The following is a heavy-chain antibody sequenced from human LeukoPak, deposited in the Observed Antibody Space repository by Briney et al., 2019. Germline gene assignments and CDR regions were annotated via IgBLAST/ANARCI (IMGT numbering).Heavy chain of an antibody. Sequence: GGSLRLSCAASGSTFSSYAMHWVRQAPGKGLEWVADVSYDGSNKYYADSVKGRFSISRDNSKNTLYLQMNSLRPEDTAVYYCARDQYRVSIFDYWGQGTLVTVSS. D-gene: IGHD5/OR15-5a*01. CDR2: VSYDGSNK. CDR3: ARDQYRVSIFDY. CDR1: GSTFSSYA. V-gene: IGHV3-30-3*01. J-gene: IGHJ4*02.